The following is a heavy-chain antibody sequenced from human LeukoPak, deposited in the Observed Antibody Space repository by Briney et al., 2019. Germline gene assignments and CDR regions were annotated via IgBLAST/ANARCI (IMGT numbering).Heavy chain of an antibody. D-gene: IGHD6-19*01. V-gene: IGHV1-2*04. CDR3: ARGRLAVAGALDAFDI. Sequence: GASVKVSCKASGYTFTGYYMHWVRQAPGQGLEWMGWINPNSGGTNYAQKFQGWVTMTRDTSISTAYMELSRLRSDDTAVYYCARGRLAVAGALDAFDIRGQGTMVTVSS. J-gene: IGHJ3*02. CDR2: INPNSGGT. CDR1: GYTFTGYY.